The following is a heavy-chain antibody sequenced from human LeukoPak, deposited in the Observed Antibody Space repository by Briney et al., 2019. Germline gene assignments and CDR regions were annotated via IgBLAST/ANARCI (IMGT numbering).Heavy chain of an antibody. J-gene: IGHJ4*02. V-gene: IGHV3-49*04. Sequence: GGSLRLSCTASGFTFEYYAMSWVRQAPGKGLEWVGFIRTKAYGGTTDYATSVKGRFTISRDDSKSIAYLQMNSLKTEDTAVYYCTRVRYYFDYWGQGTLVTVSS. CDR2: IRTKAYGGTT. CDR3: TRVRYYFDY. CDR1: GFTFEYYA.